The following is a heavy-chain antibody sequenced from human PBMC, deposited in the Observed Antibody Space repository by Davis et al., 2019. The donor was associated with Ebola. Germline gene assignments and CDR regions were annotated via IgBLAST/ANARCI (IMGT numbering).Heavy chain of an antibody. CDR2: VDIDGSST. CDR1: GFIFSRHR. D-gene: IGHD5-12*01. V-gene: IGHV3-74*01. CDR3: TRDGGYGQLFDY. Sequence: GESLKISCAASGFIFSRHRMHWVRQAPGKGLVWVSRVDIDGSSTTYADSVKGRFTISRDDAKNMLYLQLNSLRAEDTAVYYCTRDGGYGQLFDYWGQGTQVTVSS. J-gene: IGHJ4*02.